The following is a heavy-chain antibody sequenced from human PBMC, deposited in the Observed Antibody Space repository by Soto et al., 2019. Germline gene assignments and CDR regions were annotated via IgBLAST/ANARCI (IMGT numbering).Heavy chain of an antibody. CDR3: ARAVYCSGGSCYADYYYYYGMDV. CDR1: GGTFSSYA. CDR2: IIPIFGTA. D-gene: IGHD2-15*01. Sequence: QVQLVQSGAEVKKPGSSVKVSCKASGGTFSSYAISWVRQAPGQGLEWMGGIIPIFGTANYAQKFQGRVTITADESTSTAYMELSSLRSEDTAVYYCARAVYCSGGSCYADYYYYYGMDVWGQGTTVTVSS. V-gene: IGHV1-69*01. J-gene: IGHJ6*02.